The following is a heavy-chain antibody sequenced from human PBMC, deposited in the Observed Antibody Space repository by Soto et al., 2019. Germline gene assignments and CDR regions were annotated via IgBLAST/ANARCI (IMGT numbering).Heavy chain of an antibody. D-gene: IGHD5-12*01. V-gene: IGHV1-8*01. CDR2: MNPNSGGT. Sequence: QGLEWMGWMNPNSGGTNYAQKFQGGVTMTRNTSISTAYMELSSLRSEDTAVYYCARASQRGYSGYEIIYYYYYMDVWGKGTTVTVSS. CDR3: ARASQRGYSGYEIIYYYYYMDV. J-gene: IGHJ6*03.